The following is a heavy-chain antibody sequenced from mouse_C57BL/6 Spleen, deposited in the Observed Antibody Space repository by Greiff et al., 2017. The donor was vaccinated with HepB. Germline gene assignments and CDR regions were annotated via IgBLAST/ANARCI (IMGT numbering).Heavy chain of an antibody. CDR2: IYPGDGDT. CDR1: GYAFSSSW. CDR3: ARRLTGNFDY. V-gene: IGHV1-82*01. Sequence: QVQLQQSGPELVKPGASVKISCKASGYAFSSSWMNWVKQRPGKGLEWIGRIYPGDGDTNYNGKFKGKATLTADKSSSTAYMQLSSLTSEDSAVYFCARRLTGNFDYWGQGTTLTVSS. D-gene: IGHD4-1*01. J-gene: IGHJ2*01.